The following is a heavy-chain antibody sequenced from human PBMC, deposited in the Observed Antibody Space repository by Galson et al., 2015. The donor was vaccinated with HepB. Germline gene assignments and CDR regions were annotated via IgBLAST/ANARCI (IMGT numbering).Heavy chain of an antibody. D-gene: IGHD3-16*02. CDR3: ARKVIQYYYMDV. V-gene: IGHV7-4-1*02. Sequence: SVKVSCKVSGYTLTKLSMHWARQAPGQGLEWMGWINTNTGTPTYAQGFTGRFVFSLDTSVSTAYRQISSLKAEDTAVYYCARKVIQYYYMDVWGKGTTVTVSS. CDR1: GYTLTKLS. CDR2: INTNTGTP. J-gene: IGHJ6*03.